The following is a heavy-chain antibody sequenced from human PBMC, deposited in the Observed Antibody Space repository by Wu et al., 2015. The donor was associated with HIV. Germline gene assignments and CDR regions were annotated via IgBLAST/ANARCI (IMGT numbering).Heavy chain of an antibody. CDR2: IIPIFGTA. J-gene: IGHJ4*02. CDR3: ASSPYCSGGSCYTQYYFDY. Sequence: QVQLLQSGAEVKKPGSSVKVSCKASGGTFSSYAISWVRQAPGQGLEWMGGIIPIFGTANYAQKFQGRVTITTDESTSTAYMELSSLRSEDTAVYYCASSPYCSGGSCYTQYYFDYWGQGTLVTVSS. V-gene: IGHV1-69*05. CDR1: GGTFSSYA. D-gene: IGHD2-15*01.